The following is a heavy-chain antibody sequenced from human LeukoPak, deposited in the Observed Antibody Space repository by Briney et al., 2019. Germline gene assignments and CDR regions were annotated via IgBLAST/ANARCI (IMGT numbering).Heavy chain of an antibody. CDR3: ARGYCSSTSCLHAFDI. V-gene: IGHV4-39*01. D-gene: IGHD2-2*01. CDR2: IYYSGST. Sequence: SETLSLTCTVSGGSISSSSYYWGWIRQPPGKGLEWIGSIYYSGSTYYNPSLKSRVTISVDTSKNQFSLKLSSVAAADTAVYYCARGYCSSTSCLHAFDIWGQGTMVTVSS. CDR1: GGSISSSSYY. J-gene: IGHJ3*02.